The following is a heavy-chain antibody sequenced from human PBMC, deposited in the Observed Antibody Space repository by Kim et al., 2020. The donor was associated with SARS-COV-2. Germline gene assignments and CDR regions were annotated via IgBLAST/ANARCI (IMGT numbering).Heavy chain of an antibody. J-gene: IGHJ3*02. D-gene: IGHD2-15*01. CDR1: GFTFSSYD. V-gene: IGHV3-13*01. Sequence: GGSLRLSCAASGFTFSSYDMHWVRQATGKGLEWVSAIGTAGDTYYPGSVKGRFTISRENAKNSLYLQMNSLRAGDTAVYYCARGHCSGGSCYGSDAFDIWGQGTMVTVSS. CDR2: IGTAGDT. CDR3: ARGHCSGGSCYGSDAFDI.